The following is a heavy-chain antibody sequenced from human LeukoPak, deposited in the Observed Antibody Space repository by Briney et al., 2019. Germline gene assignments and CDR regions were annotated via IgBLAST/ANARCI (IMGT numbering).Heavy chain of an antibody. CDR2: IIPIFGTA. Sequence: ASVKVSCKASGGTFSSYAISWVRQAPGRGLEWMGGIIPIFGTANYAQKFQGRVTITTDESTSRAYMELSSLRSEDTAVYYCARDHYDSSGYYYAEYFQHWGQGTLVTVSS. D-gene: IGHD3-22*01. CDR3: ARDHYDSSGYYYAEYFQH. CDR1: GGTFSSYA. J-gene: IGHJ1*01. V-gene: IGHV1-69*05.